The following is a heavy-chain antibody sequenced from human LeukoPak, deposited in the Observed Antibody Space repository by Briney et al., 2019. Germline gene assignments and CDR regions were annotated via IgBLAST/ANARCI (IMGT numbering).Heavy chain of an antibody. CDR3: AKGPYDFWSGYFDY. V-gene: IGHV3-9*01. J-gene: IGHJ4*02. D-gene: IGHD3-3*01. CDR2: ISWNSGSI. CDR1: GFTFSSYA. Sequence: GGSLRLSCAASGFTFSSYAMHWVRQAPGKGLEWVSGISWNSGSIGYADSVKGRFTISRDNAKNSLYLQMNSLRAEDTALYYCAKGPYDFWSGYFDYWGQGTLVTVSS.